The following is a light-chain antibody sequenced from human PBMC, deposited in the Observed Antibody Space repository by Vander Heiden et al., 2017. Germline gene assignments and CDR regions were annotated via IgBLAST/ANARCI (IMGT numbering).Light chain of an antibody. CDR3: CSYAGSYTYV. Sequence: QSALTQPPSVSGSPGQSVPISCTRTSRDVGGYNYVSWYQQHPGKAPKLMIYDVSKRPSGVPDRFSGSKSGNTASLTISGLQAEDEADYYCCSYAGSYTYVFGTGTKVTVL. V-gene: IGLV2-11*01. CDR2: DVS. J-gene: IGLJ1*01. CDR1: SRDVGGYNY.